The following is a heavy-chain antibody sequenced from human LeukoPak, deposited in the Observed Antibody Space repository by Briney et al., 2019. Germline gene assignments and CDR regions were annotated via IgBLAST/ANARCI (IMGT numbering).Heavy chain of an antibody. V-gene: IGHV1-69*13. CDR2: IIPIFGTA. J-gene: IGHJ4*02. CDR3: NYYYDSSGYYFDY. Sequence: ASMKVSCKASGGTFGSYAISWVRQAPGQGLEWMGGIIPIFGTANYAQKFQGRVAITADESTSTAYMELSSLRSEDTAVYYCNYYYDSSGYYFDYWGQGTLVTVSS. D-gene: IGHD3-22*01. CDR1: GGTFGSYA.